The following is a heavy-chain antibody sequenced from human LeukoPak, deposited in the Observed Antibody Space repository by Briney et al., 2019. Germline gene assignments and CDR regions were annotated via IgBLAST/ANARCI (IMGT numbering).Heavy chain of an antibody. CDR1: GGSFSGYY. D-gene: IGHD2-15*01. Sequence: SETLSLTCAVYGGSFSGYYWIWIRQPPGKGLEWIGEINHSGSTNYNPSLKCRVTISVDTSKNQFSLKLSSVTAADTAVYYCARVLPEDCSGVSCYTPGGFDPWGQGTLVTVSS. J-gene: IGHJ5*02. CDR2: INHSGST. CDR3: ARVLPEDCSGVSCYTPGGFDP. V-gene: IGHV4-34*01.